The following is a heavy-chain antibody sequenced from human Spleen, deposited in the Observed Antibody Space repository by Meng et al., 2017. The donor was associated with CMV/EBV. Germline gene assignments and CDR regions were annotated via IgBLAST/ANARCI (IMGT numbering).Heavy chain of an antibody. V-gene: IGHV4-34*01. J-gene: IGHJ4*02. D-gene: IGHD3-22*01. Sequence: SETLSLTCAIYGGSFRGYFWGWIRQSPGKGLEWIGEINQGGSTNTNPSLKSRVTTSVDTSKNQFSLRLSSVTAADTAVYYCARGPLKHYDSIQIDSWGQGTLVTVSS. CDR3: ARGPLKHYDSIQIDS. CDR1: GGSFRGYF. CDR2: INQGGST.